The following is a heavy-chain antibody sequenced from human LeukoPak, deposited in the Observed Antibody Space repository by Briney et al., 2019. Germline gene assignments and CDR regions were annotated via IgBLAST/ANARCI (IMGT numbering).Heavy chain of an antibody. D-gene: IGHD3-10*01. Sequence: GGSLRLSCAASGFTFSDYYMSWIRQAPGKGLEWVSYISSSGSTIYYADSVKGRFTISRDNAKNSLYLQMNSLRAEDTALYYCGKDMASMVRGVIDFWGQGTLVTVSS. CDR1: GFTFSDYY. CDR3: GKDMASMVRGVIDF. J-gene: IGHJ4*02. CDR2: ISSSGSTI. V-gene: IGHV3-11*01.